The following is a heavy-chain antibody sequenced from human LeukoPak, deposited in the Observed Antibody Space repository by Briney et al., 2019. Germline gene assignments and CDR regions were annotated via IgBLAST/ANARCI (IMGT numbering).Heavy chain of an antibody. D-gene: IGHD3-16*01. V-gene: IGHV1-2*02. CDR3: ARYPYMGFMEYYLDY. CDR1: GYTFTGYY. Sequence: GASVKVSCKASGYTFTGYYMHWVRQAPGQGLEWMGWINPNSGGTNYAQKFQGRVTMTRDTSISTAYMELSRLRSDDTAVYYCARYPYMGFMEYYLDYWGQGTLVTVSS. CDR2: INPNSGGT. J-gene: IGHJ4*02.